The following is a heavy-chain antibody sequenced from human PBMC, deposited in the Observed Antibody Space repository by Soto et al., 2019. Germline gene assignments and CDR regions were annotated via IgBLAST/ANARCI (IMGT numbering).Heavy chain of an antibody. Sequence: GASVKVSCKASGYTFTSYAMHWVRQAPGQRLEWMGWINAGNGNTKYAQKLQGRVTMTTDTSTSTAYMELRSLRSDDTAVYYCARDPVGGNWFDPWGQGTLVTVSS. J-gene: IGHJ5*02. V-gene: IGHV1-3*01. CDR1: GYTFTSYA. CDR2: INAGNGNT. D-gene: IGHD1-26*01. CDR3: ARDPVGGNWFDP.